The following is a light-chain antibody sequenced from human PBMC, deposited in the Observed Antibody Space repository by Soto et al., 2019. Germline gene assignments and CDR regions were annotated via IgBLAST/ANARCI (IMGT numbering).Light chain of an antibody. CDR3: QQRSNWPTIA. Sequence: EIVLTQSTATLSLSPGERATLSCRASQSVSSYLAWYQQKPGQAPRLLIYDASNRATGIPARCSGSGSGTDFTLTISSLEPEDFAGYYCQQRSNWPTIAFVQGTRLEIK. CDR1: QSVSSY. V-gene: IGKV3-11*01. CDR2: DAS. J-gene: IGKJ5*01.